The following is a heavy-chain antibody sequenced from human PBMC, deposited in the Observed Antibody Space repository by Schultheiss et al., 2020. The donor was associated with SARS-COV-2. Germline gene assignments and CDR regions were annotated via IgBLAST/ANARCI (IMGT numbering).Heavy chain of an antibody. V-gene: IGHV4-59*08. J-gene: IGHJ5*02. CDR2: IYYSGST. CDR1: DGSISSYC. Sequence: SQTLSLTCTVSDGSISSYCWSWIRQPPGKGLEWIGYIYYSGSTNYNPSLKSRVTMSVDTSKNQFSLKLSSVTAADTAVYYCARLMLRVSNYDFWSGYYLNWFDPWGQGTLVTVSS. CDR3: ARLMLRVSNYDFWSGYYLNWFDP. D-gene: IGHD3-3*01.